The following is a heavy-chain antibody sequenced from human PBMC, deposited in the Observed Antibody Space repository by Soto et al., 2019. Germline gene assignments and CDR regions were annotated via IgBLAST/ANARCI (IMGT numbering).Heavy chain of an antibody. D-gene: IGHD4-17*01. V-gene: IGHV3-30-3*01. Sequence: QVQLVESGGGVVQPGRSLRLSCAASGFTFSSYAMHWVRQAPGKGLEWVAGISYDGSNKYYADSVKGRFTISRDNSKNTLYLHMNRLRAEDTAVYYCARGATVPETPGVSQYYFDYWGQGTLVTVSS. CDR3: ARGATVPETPGVSQYYFDY. CDR2: ISYDGSNK. J-gene: IGHJ4*02. CDR1: GFTFSSYA.